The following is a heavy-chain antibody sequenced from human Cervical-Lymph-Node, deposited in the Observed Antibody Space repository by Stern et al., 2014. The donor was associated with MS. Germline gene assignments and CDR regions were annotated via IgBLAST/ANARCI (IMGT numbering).Heavy chain of an antibody. J-gene: IGHJ6*02. CDR3: ARAYGSGTFLGMDV. D-gene: IGHD3-10*01. V-gene: IGHV1-2*04. CDR2: INPDSGST. Sequence: VQLVESGAEVKKPGASVKVSCKASGYTFTDYYIHWVRLAPGQGLEWMGVINPDSGSTEFAQKYQDSVTMTRDSSMSTACMELTRLRSDDTAVYYCARAYGSGTFLGMDVWGQGTTVIVSS. CDR1: GYTFTDYY.